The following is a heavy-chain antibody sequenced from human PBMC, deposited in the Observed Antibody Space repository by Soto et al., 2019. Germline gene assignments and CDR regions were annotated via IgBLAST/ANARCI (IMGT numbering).Heavy chain of an antibody. J-gene: IGHJ4*02. Sequence: QVPLVESGGGVVQPGRSLRLSCAASGFTFSIYAMHWVRQAPGKGLEWVAVISYDGSNKYYADSVKGRFTISRDNSKNTRYLQMTRLSAEDTAVYYLASARLGTPALDYWGQGTLVTVSS. V-gene: IGHV3-30-3*01. CDR3: ASARLGTPALDY. CDR1: GFTFSIYA. D-gene: IGHD1-1*01. CDR2: ISYDGSNK.